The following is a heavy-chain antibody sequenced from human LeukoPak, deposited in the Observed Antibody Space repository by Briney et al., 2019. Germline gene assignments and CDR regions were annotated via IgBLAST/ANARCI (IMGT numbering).Heavy chain of an antibody. V-gene: IGHV1-18*01. CDR3: ARDRRYGSGSYFYYYYGMDV. CDR2: ISAYNGNT. D-gene: IGHD3-10*01. Sequence: EASVKVSCKASGYTFTSYGIRWVRQAPGQGLAWVGWISAYNGNTNYAQKLQGRVTMTTDTSTSTAYMELRSLRSDDTAVYYCARDRRYGSGSYFYYYYGMDVWGQGTTVTVSS. CDR1: GYTFTSYG. J-gene: IGHJ6*02.